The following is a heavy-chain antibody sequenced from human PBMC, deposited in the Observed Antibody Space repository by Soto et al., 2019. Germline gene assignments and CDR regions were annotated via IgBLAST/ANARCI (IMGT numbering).Heavy chain of an antibody. CDR2: IYYSGST. Sequence: SETLSLTCTVPGGSLSRYHRTCIRQPLGKELEWIGYIYYSGSTNYNPSLKSRVTISVDTSKNQFSLKLSSVTAADTAVYYCVRDLWGYCGVGCDPREGWGQGSTLPVS. V-gene: IGHV4-59*01. J-gene: IGHJ6*02. CDR1: GGSLSRYH. CDR3: VRDLWGYCGVGCDPREG. D-gene: IGHD2-21*02.